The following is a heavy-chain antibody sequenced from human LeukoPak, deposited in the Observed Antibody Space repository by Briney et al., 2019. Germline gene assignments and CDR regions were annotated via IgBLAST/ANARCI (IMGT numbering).Heavy chain of an antibody. V-gene: IGHV3-7*03. Sequence: PGRSLRLSCTASGFTFSTYWMGWVRQAPGKGPEWVANIKHDGNEMYYVDSVKGRFSISRDNAKNSLYLQMNSLRAEDTALYYCGRHAYGGSPPLSWGQGTLVTVSS. D-gene: IGHD3-10*01. CDR3: GRHAYGGSPPLS. CDR1: GFTFSTYW. J-gene: IGHJ4*02. CDR2: IKHDGNEM.